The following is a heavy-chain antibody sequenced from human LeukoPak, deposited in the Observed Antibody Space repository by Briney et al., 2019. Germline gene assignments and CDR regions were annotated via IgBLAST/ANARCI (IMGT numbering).Heavy chain of an antibody. J-gene: IGHJ4*02. D-gene: IGHD4-17*01. CDR1: GFTVSSNY. CDR2: IYSGGST. Sequence: GGSLRLSCAASGFTVSSNYMSWVRQAPGKGLEWVSVIYSGGSTYYADSVKGRFTISRDNAKNSLYLQMNSLRAEDTAVYYCARVFYSRGMTTYFLDYWGQGTLVTVSS. V-gene: IGHV3-53*01. CDR3: ARVFYSRGMTTYFLDY.